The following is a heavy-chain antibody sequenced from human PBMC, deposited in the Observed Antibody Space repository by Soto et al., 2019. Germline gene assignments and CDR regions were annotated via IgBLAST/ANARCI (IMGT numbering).Heavy chain of an antibody. CDR2: IYYSGIT. CDR3: ARDSRITMVRGVIITDYYYYGMDV. D-gene: IGHD3-10*01. CDR1: GGSISSGGYY. V-gene: IGHV4-31*03. Sequence: SETLSLTCTVSGGSISSGGYYWSWIRQHPGKGLEWIGYIYYSGITYYNPSLKSRVTISVDTSKNQFSLKLSSVTAADTAVYYCARDSRITMVRGVIITDYYYYGMDVWGQGTTVTV. J-gene: IGHJ6*02.